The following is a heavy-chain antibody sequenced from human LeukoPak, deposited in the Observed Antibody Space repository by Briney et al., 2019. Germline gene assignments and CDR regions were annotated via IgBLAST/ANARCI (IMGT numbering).Heavy chain of an antibody. CDR2: ISAYNGNT. CDR1: GYTFTSYG. V-gene: IGHV1-18*01. Sequence: ASVKVSCKVSGYTFTSYGISWVRQAPGQGLEWMGWISAYNGNTNYAQKLQGRVTMTTDTSTSTAYMELRSLRSDDTAVYYCARDTHDYGDYVNAFDIWGQGTMVTVSS. CDR3: ARDTHDYGDYVNAFDI. D-gene: IGHD4-17*01. J-gene: IGHJ3*02.